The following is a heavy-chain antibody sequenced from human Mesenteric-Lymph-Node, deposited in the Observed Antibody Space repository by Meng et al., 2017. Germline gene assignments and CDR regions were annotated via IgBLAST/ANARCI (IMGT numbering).Heavy chain of an antibody. V-gene: IGHV4-39*07. Sequence: SETLSLTCTVSGGSISSSSYYWGLIRQPPGKGLEWIGSIYYSGSTYYNPSLKSRVTISVDTSKNQFSLKLSSVTAADTAVYYCARVGYSSSWQLDYWGQGTLVTVSS. CDR3: ARVGYSSSWQLDY. CDR1: GGSISSSSYY. D-gene: IGHD6-13*01. CDR2: IYYSGST. J-gene: IGHJ4*02.